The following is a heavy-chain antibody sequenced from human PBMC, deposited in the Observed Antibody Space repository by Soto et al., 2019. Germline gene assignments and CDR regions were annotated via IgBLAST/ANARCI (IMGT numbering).Heavy chain of an antibody. V-gene: IGHV3-48*02. CDR2: ISSSSSTI. CDR3: ASRDDYGDTYYFDY. J-gene: IGHJ4*02. D-gene: IGHD4-17*01. CDR1: GVTFSSYS. Sequence: GGSLRLSCAASGVTFSSYSMNWVRQAPGKGLEWVSYISSSSSTIYYADSVKGRFTISRDNAKNSLYLQMNSLRDEDTAVSYCASRDDYGDTYYFDYWGQGTLGTVSA.